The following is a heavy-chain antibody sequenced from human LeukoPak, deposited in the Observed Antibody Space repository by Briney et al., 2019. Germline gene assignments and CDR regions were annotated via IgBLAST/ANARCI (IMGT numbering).Heavy chain of an antibody. J-gene: IGHJ6*03. Sequence: GGSLRLSCAASGFTFSSYGMHWVRQAPGKGLEWVAFIRYDGSNKYYADSVKGRFTISRDNSKNTLYLQMNSLRAEDTAVYYCARDFRAAPYYYYYYYMDVWGKGTTVTVSS. CDR1: GFTFSSYG. CDR2: IRYDGSNK. D-gene: IGHD6-6*01. CDR3: ARDFRAAPYYYYYYYMDV. V-gene: IGHV3-30*02.